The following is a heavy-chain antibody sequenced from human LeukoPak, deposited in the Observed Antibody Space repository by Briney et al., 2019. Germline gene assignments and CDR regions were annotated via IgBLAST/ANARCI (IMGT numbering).Heavy chain of an antibody. V-gene: IGHV1-2*02. CDR1: GYTFTDYY. CDR2: INPNTGNT. CDR3: ARYDDSSELAFDI. J-gene: IGHJ3*02. D-gene: IGHD3-22*01. Sequence: ASVKVSCKASGYTFTDYYMHWVRQAPGQGLEWMGWINPNTGNTNYVQKLQGRVTMTRDTSISTAYLELNRLRSDDTAVYYCARYDDSSELAFDIWGQGTVVTVSS.